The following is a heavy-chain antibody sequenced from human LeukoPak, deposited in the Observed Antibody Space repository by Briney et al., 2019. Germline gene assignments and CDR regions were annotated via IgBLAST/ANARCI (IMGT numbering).Heavy chain of an antibody. CDR3: AKYAERPIVVVPIFDY. J-gene: IGHJ4*02. CDR2: ISGSGGST. D-gene: IGHD3-22*01. Sequence: GGSLRLSCAASGFTFSSYAMSWVRQAPGKGLEWVSAISGSGGSTYYADSVKGRFTISRDNSKNTLYLQMNSLRAEDTAVYYCAKYAERPIVVVPIFDYWGQGTLVTVSS. CDR1: GFTFSSYA. V-gene: IGHV3-23*01.